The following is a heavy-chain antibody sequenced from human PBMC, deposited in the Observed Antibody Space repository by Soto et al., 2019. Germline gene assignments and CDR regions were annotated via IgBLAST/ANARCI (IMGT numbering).Heavy chain of an antibody. Sequence: EVQLVESGGGLVKPGGSLRLSCAASGFTFSSYSMNWVRQAPGKGLEWVSSISSSSSYIYYADSVKGGCTISRDNAKNSLYLQMNSLRAEDTAVYYCASDHGLSSYAFDIWGQGTMVTVSS. CDR3: ASDHGLSSYAFDI. D-gene: IGHD2-15*01. J-gene: IGHJ3*02. CDR1: GFTFSSYS. V-gene: IGHV3-21*01. CDR2: ISSSSSYI.